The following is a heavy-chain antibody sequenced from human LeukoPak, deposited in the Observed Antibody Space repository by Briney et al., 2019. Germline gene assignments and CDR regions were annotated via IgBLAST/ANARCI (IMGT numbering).Heavy chain of an antibody. V-gene: IGHV4-59*11. CDR3: ARDLVTVTKGFYI. CDR2: ISHIGRT. J-gene: IGHJ3*02. CDR1: GDSFSSHY. Sequence: SETLSLTCAVSGDSFSSHYWTWIRQSPGTGLEWIGYISHIGRTNYNPSLKSRVTISIDTSKNQFSLKLRCVTAADRAVYYCARDLVTVTKGFYIWGQGTMVSVSS. D-gene: IGHD4-17*01.